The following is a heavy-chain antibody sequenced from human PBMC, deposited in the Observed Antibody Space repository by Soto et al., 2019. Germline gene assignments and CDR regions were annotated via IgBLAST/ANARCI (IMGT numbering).Heavy chain of an antibody. CDR3: ATGLVLRYFHWFQGLDY. D-gene: IGHD3-9*01. CDR2: IIPIFGTA. V-gene: IGHV1-69*13. CDR1: GGTFSSYA. Sequence: SVKVSCKASGGTFSSYAISWVRQAPGQGLEWMGGIIPIFGTANYAQKFQGRVTITADESTSTAYMELSSLRSEDTAVYYCATGLVLRYFHWFQGLDYWGQGTLVTGSS. J-gene: IGHJ4*02.